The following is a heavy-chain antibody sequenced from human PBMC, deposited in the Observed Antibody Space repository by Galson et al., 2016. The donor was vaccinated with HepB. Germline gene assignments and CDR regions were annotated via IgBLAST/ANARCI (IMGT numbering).Heavy chain of an antibody. CDR2: IHDNGGTT. CDR3: AKDDTRSWFDY. CDR1: GFTFSSYG. D-gene: IGHD3-3*01. V-gene: IGHV3-23*01. J-gene: IGHJ4*02. Sequence: SLRLSCAASGFTFSSYGMSWVRQAPGKGLEWVSTIHDNGGTTYYADSVKGRFTISRDNSKNTLYLQINSLRAEDTAIYYCAKDDTRSWFDYWGQGTLVTASS.